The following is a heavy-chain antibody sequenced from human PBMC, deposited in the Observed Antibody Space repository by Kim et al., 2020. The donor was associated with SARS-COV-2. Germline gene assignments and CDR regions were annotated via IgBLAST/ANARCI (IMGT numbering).Heavy chain of an antibody. Sequence: SETLSLTCAVSGGSISSSNWWSWVRQPPGKGLEWIGEIYHSGSTNYNPSLKSRVTISVDKSKNQFSLKLSSVTAADTAVYYCARGSGVRGVFSNWFDPWVQGTLVTVSS. J-gene: IGHJ5*02. CDR3: ARGSGVRGVFSNWFDP. CDR1: GGSISSSNW. D-gene: IGHD3-10*01. V-gene: IGHV4-4*02. CDR2: IYHSGST.